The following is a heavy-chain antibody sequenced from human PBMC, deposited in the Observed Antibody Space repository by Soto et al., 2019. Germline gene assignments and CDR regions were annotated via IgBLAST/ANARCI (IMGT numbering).Heavy chain of an antibody. V-gene: IGHV3-23*01. D-gene: IGHD1-26*01. J-gene: IGHJ4*02. CDR1: GFTFSSYA. Sequence: EVQLLESGGGLVQPGGSLRLSCAASGFTFSSYAMSWVRQAPGKGLEWVSAISGGRGSTHYADSEKGRFTISRDTSKNTLYLQMNSLRAADTAVYYCAKKGAVGATYFFDYWGQGALVTVSS. CDR3: AKKGAVGATYFFDY. CDR2: ISGGRGST.